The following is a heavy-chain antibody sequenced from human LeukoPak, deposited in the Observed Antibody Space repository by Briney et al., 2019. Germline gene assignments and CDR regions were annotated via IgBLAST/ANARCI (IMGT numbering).Heavy chain of an antibody. Sequence: ASVKVSCKASGYTCTSYVINWGRHAPGQGGEWMGWMNPQTGNTGYAQEFQGRVTMTRSMSVSTAYMELSSLRSEDTAVYYCARGSTVDTVATPLKYWGQGTLVTVSS. V-gene: IGHV1-8*01. CDR3: ARGSTVDTVATPLKY. D-gene: IGHD5-12*01. CDR1: GYTCTSYV. J-gene: IGHJ4*02. CDR2: MNPQTGNT.